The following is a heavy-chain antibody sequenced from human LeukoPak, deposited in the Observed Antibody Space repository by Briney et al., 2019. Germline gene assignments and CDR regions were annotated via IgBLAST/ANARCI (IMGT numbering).Heavy chain of an antibody. Sequence: SETLSLTCTVSGASISSYYWSWIRQPPGKGLEWIGYLYNTRNTYYNPSLKSRVTISVDTSKNQFSLKLSSVTAADTAVYYCARGEDSSGWYYYYYMDVWGKGTTVTVSS. D-gene: IGHD6-19*01. CDR2: LYNTRNT. J-gene: IGHJ6*03. CDR3: ARGEDSSGWYYYYYMDV. CDR1: GASISSYY. V-gene: IGHV4-59*12.